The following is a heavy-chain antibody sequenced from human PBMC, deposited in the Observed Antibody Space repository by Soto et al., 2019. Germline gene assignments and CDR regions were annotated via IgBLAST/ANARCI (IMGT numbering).Heavy chain of an antibody. CDR1: GFTFSSYW. V-gene: IGHV3-7*01. CDR3: AREVCSSTSCYYYYYYYMDV. Sequence: GGSLRLSCAASGFTFSSYWMIWVCQAPGKGLEWVANIKQDGSEKYYVDSVKGRFTISRDNAKKSMYLQMNSLRAEDTAVYYCAREVCSSTSCYYYYYYYMDVWGKGTTVTVSS. CDR2: IKQDGSEK. J-gene: IGHJ6*03. D-gene: IGHD2-2*01.